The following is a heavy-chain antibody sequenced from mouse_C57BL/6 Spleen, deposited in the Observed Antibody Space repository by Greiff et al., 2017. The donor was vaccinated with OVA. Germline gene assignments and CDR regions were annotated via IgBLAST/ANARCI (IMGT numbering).Heavy chain of an antibody. J-gene: IGHJ3*01. Sequence: EVQLQQSGPELVKPGASVKIPCKASGYTFTDYNMDWVKQSHGKSLEWIGDINPNNGGTISNQKLKGKATLTVDKSSSTAYMELRSLTSEDTAVYYCARSERFPWFAYWGQGTLVTVSA. CDR1: GYTFTDYN. V-gene: IGHV1-18*01. CDR2: INPNNGGT. CDR3: ARSERFPWFAY.